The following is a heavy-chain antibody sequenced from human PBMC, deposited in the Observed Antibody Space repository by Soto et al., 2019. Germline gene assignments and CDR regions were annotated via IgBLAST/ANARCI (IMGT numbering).Heavy chain of an antibody. CDR2: IYTSGST. CDR3: ASTSGVGCTNGVCYYPYYYYGMDV. D-gene: IGHD2-8*01. CDR1: GGSISGYY. J-gene: IGHJ6*02. V-gene: IGHV4-4*07. Sequence: SETLSLTCTVSGGSISGYYWSWIRQPAGKGLEWIGRIYTSGSTNYNPSLKSRVTMSVDTSKNQFSLKLSSVTAADTAVYYCASTSGVGCTNGVCYYPYYYYGMDVWGQGTTVTVSS.